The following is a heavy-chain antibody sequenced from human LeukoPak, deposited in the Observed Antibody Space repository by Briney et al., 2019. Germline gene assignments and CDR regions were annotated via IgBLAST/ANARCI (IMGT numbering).Heavy chain of an antibody. CDR3: ARGGGWLYYFDY. V-gene: IGHV3-30*03. CDR1: GFTFSSYG. D-gene: IGHD6-19*01. CDR2: ISYDGSNK. J-gene: IGHJ4*02. Sequence: PGGSLRLSCAASGFTFSSYGMHWVRQAPGKGLEWVAVISYDGSNKYYADSVKGRFTISRDNSKNTLYLQMNSLRAEDTAVYYCARGGGWLYYFDYWGQGTLVTISS.